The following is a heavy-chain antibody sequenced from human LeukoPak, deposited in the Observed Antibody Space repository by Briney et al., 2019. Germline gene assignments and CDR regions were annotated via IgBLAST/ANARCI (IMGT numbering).Heavy chain of an antibody. Sequence: PSETLSLTCAVYGGSFSGYYWSWIRQPPGKGLEWIGEINHSGSTNYNPSLKSRVTISLDTSKNQFSLKLSSVTAADTAVYYCASDAYGWNWFDPWGQGTLVTVSS. J-gene: IGHJ5*02. CDR2: INHSGST. CDR1: GGSFSGYY. D-gene: IGHD3-16*01. CDR3: ASDAYGWNWFDP. V-gene: IGHV4-34*01.